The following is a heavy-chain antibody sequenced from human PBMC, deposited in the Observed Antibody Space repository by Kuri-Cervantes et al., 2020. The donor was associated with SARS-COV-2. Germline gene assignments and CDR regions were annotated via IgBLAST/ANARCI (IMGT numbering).Heavy chain of an antibody. D-gene: IGHD6-13*01. CDR1: GFTFSSYW. CDR3: ARVDGSWYFFY. J-gene: IGHJ4*02. CDR2: IYYSGST. Sequence: GSLRLSCAASGFTFSSYWMSWVRQAPGKGLEWIGSIYYSGSTYYNPSLKSRVTISVDTSKNQFSLKLSSVTAADTAVYYCARVDGSWYFFYWGQGTLVTVSS. V-gene: IGHV4-39*07.